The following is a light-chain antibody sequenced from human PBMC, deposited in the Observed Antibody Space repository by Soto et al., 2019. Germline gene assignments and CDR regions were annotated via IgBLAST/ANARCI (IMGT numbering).Light chain of an antibody. Sequence: DIQMTQSPSTLSASVGDRVTITCRASQSISSWLDWYQQKPGKAPKLLIYDASSLESGVPSRFSGSGSGTEFTLTISSLQPDDFATYYCQQYNSPNTFGQGTKLEIK. CDR1: QSISSW. V-gene: IGKV1-5*01. CDR2: DAS. J-gene: IGKJ2*01. CDR3: QQYNSPNT.